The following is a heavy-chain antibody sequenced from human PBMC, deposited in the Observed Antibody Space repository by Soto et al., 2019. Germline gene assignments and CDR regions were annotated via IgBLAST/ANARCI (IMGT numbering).Heavy chain of an antibody. CDR1: GGSFSGYY. CDR3: ARWGYCSSTSCYSPYYYYYMDV. J-gene: IGHJ6*03. D-gene: IGHD2-2*01. V-gene: IGHV4-34*01. CDR2: INHSGST. Sequence: QVQLQQWGAGLLKPSETLSLTCAVYGGSFSGYYWSWIRQPPGKGLEWIGEINHSGSTNYNPSLKSRVTISVDTSKNQVSLKLSSVTAADTAVYYCARWGYCSSTSCYSPYYYYYMDVWGKGTTVTVSS.